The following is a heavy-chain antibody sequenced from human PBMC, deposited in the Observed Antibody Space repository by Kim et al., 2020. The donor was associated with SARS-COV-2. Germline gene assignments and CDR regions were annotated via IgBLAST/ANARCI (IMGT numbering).Heavy chain of an antibody. Sequence: GGSLRLSCTASGFTFGDYAMSWFRQAPGKGLEWVGFIRSKAYGGTTEYAASVKDRFTISRDDSKSIAYLQMNSLKTEDTAVYYCTRDKWELPTFDYWGQGTLVTVSS. J-gene: IGHJ4*02. V-gene: IGHV3-49*03. CDR1: GFTFGDYA. CDR2: IRSKAYGGTT. CDR3: TRDKWELPTFDY. D-gene: IGHD1-26*01.